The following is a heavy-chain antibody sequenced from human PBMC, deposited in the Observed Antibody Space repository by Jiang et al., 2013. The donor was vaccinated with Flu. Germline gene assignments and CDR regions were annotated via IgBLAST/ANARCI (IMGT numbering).Heavy chain of an antibody. CDR3: ATHRGSVWTPFDP. CDR2: IYPGDSDT. D-gene: IGHD6-19*01. J-gene: IGHJ5*02. Sequence: MGIIYPGDSDTRYSPSFQGQVTISADKSISTAYLHWSSLKASDTAMYYCATHRGSVWTPFDPWGQGTLVTVSS. V-gene: IGHV5-51*01.